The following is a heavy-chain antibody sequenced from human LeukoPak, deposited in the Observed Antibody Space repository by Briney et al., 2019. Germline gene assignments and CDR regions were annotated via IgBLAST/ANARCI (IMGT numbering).Heavy chain of an antibody. CDR2: IYPGDSDT. Sequence: GESLKISCKTSGYTFTIYWIGWVRQMPGKGLEWMGTIYPGDSDTRYSPSFQGQVTISADKSISTAYLQWSSLKASDTAMYFCARVDTVTSGGGHWGQGTLVTVSS. V-gene: IGHV5-51*01. D-gene: IGHD4-17*01. CDR3: ARVDTVTSGGGH. J-gene: IGHJ4*02. CDR1: GYTFTIYW.